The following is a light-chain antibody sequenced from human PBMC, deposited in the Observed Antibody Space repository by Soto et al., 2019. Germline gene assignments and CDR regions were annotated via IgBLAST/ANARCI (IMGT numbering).Light chain of an antibody. J-gene: IGKJ5*01. CDR2: GAS. V-gene: IGKV3-20*01. CDR3: QQYGSSPFIT. Sequence: EIVLTQSPGTLSLSPGDRATLSCRASPSVSSSYLAWYQQKPGQAPRLLIYGASSRATGIPDRFSGSGSGTDFTLNISRLEPEDFAVYYCQQYGSSPFITFGQGTRLEIK. CDR1: PSVSSSY.